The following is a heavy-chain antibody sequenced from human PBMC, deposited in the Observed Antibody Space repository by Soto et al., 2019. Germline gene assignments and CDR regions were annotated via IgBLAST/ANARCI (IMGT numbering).Heavy chain of an antibody. Sequence: GESLKISCKGSGYSFTSYWIGWVRQMPGKGLEWMGIIYPGDSDTRYSPSFQGQVTISADKSISTAYLQWSSLKASDTAMYYCARQGYSYGPSTFWINYWGQGTLVTVSS. J-gene: IGHJ4*02. CDR1: GYSFTSYW. CDR3: ARQGYSYGPSTFWINY. CDR2: IYPGDSDT. D-gene: IGHD5-18*01. V-gene: IGHV5-51*01.